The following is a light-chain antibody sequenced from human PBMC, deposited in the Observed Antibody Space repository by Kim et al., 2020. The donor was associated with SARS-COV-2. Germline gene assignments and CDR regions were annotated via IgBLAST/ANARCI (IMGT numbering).Light chain of an antibody. Sequence: ASVRDRVTITCRASQHISSLLGWYQQKPGKAPKVLIYEASNLQSGVPSRCSGSGSGTDFTLTINSLQPEDFATYYCQQTHSFPLTFGGGTKVDIK. CDR3: QQTHSFPLT. CDR1: QHISSL. V-gene: IGKV1D-12*01. CDR2: EAS. J-gene: IGKJ4*01.